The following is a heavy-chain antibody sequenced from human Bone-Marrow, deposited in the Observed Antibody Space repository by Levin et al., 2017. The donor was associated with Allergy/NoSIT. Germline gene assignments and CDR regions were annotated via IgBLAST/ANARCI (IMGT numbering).Heavy chain of an antibody. CDR1: GGSISSDNW. CDR3: VRDGRGFTYGFIGFWYFDL. J-gene: IGHJ2*01. V-gene: IGHV4-4*02. CDR2: IYHSGSI. Sequence: KASETLSLTCAVSGGSISSDNWWNWVRQPPGKGLEWIGEIYHSGSISYNPSLRSRVTISVDKSNNQFSLKLTSVTAADTAVYYCVRDGRGFTYGFIGFWYFDLWGRGTLVTVSS. D-gene: IGHD5-18*01.